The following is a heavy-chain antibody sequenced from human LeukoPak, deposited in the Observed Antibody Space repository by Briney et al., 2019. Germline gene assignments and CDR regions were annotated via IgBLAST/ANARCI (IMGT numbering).Heavy chain of an antibody. CDR1: GFTFSSYA. CDR3: AKSAWSGPYYYYGMDV. D-gene: IGHD3-3*01. CDR2: ISGSGGST. Sequence: PGGSLRLSCAASGFTFSSYAMSWVRQAPGEGLEWVSSISGSGGSTYYADSVKGRFTISRDNSKNTLYLQMNSLRAEDTAVYYCAKSAWSGPYYYYGMDVWGQGTTVTVSS. V-gene: IGHV3-23*01. J-gene: IGHJ6*02.